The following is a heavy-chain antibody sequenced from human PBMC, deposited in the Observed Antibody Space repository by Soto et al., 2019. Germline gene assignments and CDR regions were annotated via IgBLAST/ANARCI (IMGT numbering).Heavy chain of an antibody. V-gene: IGHV1-46*01. D-gene: IGHD2-15*01. J-gene: IGHJ4*02. CDR3: ARGAVRYCSGGSCPGGY. CDR1: GYTFSSYY. Sequence: QVQLVQSGAEVKKPGASVKVSCKASGYTFSSYYMHWVRQAPGQGLEWMGLINPSGGYTTYAQKVQGRVTMPRDTSPPTGYMDLSSLRCEDTAVYYCARGAVRYCSGGSCPGGYWGQGTLVTVSS. CDR2: INPSGGYT.